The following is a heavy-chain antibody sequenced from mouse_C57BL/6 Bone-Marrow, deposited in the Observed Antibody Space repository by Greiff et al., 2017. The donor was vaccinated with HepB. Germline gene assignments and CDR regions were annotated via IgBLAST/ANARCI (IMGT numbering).Heavy chain of an antibody. CDR3: ASGWLLFFYAMDY. Sequence: VQLKESGPGLVKPSQSLSLTCSVTGYSITSGYYWNWIRQFPGNKLEWMGYISYDGSNNYNPSLKNRISITRDTSKNQFFLKLNSVTTEDTATYYCASGWLLFFYAMDYWGQGTSVTVSS. J-gene: IGHJ4*01. CDR2: ISYDGSN. D-gene: IGHD2-3*01. CDR1: GYSITSGYY. V-gene: IGHV3-6*01.